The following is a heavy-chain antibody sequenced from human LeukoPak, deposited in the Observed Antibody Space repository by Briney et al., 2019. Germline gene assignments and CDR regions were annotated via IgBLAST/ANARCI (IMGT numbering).Heavy chain of an antibody. V-gene: IGHV3-7*03. CDR3: AKVYVGYCSSTSCLYYFDY. J-gene: IGHJ4*02. Sequence: GGSLRLSCEASGFTFTNYWMSWVRQAPGKGPEWVANINQDGTEKYSVDSVKGRFTISRDNSKNTLYLQMNSLRAEDTAVYYCAKVYVGYCSSTSCLYYFDYWGQGTLVTVSS. CDR1: GFTFTNYW. D-gene: IGHD2-2*01. CDR2: INQDGTEK.